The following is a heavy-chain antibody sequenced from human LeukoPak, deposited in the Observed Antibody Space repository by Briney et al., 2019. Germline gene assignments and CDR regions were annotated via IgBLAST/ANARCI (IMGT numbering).Heavy chain of an antibody. D-gene: IGHD3-16*01. CDR2: VYWDDTK. J-gene: IGHJ4*02. V-gene: IGHV2-5*02. CDR3: AHSHILSPSGGGYVDY. Sequence: SGPTLLNPTPTLTLTCTFSGFSLSTSRVGVGWIRQPPGKALEWLALVYWDDTKGYSPSLKSRLTITKDTSKNQVVLTMTNMDPVDTGTYFCAHSHILSPSGGGYVDYWGQGTLVTVSS. CDR1: GFSLSTSRVG.